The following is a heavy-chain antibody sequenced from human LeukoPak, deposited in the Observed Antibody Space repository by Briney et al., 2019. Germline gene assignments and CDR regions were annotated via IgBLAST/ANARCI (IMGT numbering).Heavy chain of an antibody. D-gene: IGHD2-2*01. CDR3: ARDACSSASCLPFDP. CDR1: GYTFSAYY. J-gene: IGHJ5*02. Sequence: ASVKVSCKASGYTFSAYYIHWVRQAPGQGLEWMGWINPNSGDTNYAQKFQGRVTMTRDTSIITVYMELSSLRSDDTAVYYCARDACSSASCLPFDPWGQGTLVTVSS. V-gene: IGHV1-2*02. CDR2: INPNSGDT.